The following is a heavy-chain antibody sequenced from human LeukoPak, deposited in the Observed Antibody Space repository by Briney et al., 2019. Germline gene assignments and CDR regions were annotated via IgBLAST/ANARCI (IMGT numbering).Heavy chain of an antibody. D-gene: IGHD3-3*01. CDR2: INPDSGNT. CDR1: GYTFDNYD. CDR3: ARGAPVAIFGPGYHEYFEY. Sequence: ASVTVSCKTSGYTFDNYDINWVRQAAGQGLEWIGWINPDSGNTGYAHKFQGRATMARNTSMTTAYLELTGLTSGDTAIYYCARGAPVAIFGPGYHEYFEYWGQGTVVIVSS. J-gene: IGHJ4*02. V-gene: IGHV1-8*01.